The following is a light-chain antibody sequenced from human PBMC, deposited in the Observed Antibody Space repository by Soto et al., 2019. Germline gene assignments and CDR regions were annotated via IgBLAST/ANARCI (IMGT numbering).Light chain of an antibody. V-gene: IGKV3-11*01. CDR1: QSVRSY. CDR2: EAS. J-gene: IGKJ4*01. Sequence: EIVLTQSPATLSLSPGERATLSCRASQSVRSYLAWYQQKPGQAPRLLIYEASNRATCSPSRFSGRGSGTDFTLTNSSLEPEHFAVYYCQQRRDWPLTFGGGTKVELK. CDR3: QQRRDWPLT.